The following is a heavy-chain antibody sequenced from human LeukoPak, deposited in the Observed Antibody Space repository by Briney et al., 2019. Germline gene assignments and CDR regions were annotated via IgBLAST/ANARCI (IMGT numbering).Heavy chain of an antibody. J-gene: IGHJ6*03. CDR2: INHSGST. V-gene: IGHV4-34*01. Sequence: SETLSLTCAVYGGSFSGYYWSWIRQPPGKGLEWIGEINHSGSTNYNPFLKSRVTISVDTSKNQFSLKLSSVTAVDTAVYYCARLFMDVWGKGTTVTISS. CDR3: ARLFMDV. CDR1: GGSFSGYY.